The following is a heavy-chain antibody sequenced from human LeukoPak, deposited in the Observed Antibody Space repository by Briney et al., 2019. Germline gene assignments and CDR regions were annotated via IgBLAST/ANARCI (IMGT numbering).Heavy chain of an antibody. CDR2: IIPIFGTA. V-gene: IGHV1-69*01. CDR3: ARAYSGYDFFDY. CDR1: GGTFSRYA. J-gene: IGHJ4*02. D-gene: IGHD5-12*01. Sequence: SVKVSCKASGGTFSRYAISWVRQAPGQGLEWMGGIIPIFGTANYAQKFQGRVTITADESTSTAYMEVSSLRPEDTAVYYCARAYSGYDFFDYWGQEILVTVSS.